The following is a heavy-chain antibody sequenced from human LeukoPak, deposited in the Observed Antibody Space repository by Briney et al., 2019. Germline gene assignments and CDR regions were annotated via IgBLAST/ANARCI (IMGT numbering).Heavy chain of an antibody. V-gene: IGHV4-30-4*01. Sequence: KASETLSLTCTVSGGSISSGDYYWSWIRQPPKKGLEWIGYIYYSGSTYYSPSLKSRVAISVDTSNNQFSLNLGSVTAADTAVYYCARVPYTYGSLPYYFDSWGQGTLVTVSS. J-gene: IGHJ4*02. D-gene: IGHD5-18*01. CDR1: GGSISSGDYY. CDR3: ARVPYTYGSLPYYFDS. CDR2: IYYSGST.